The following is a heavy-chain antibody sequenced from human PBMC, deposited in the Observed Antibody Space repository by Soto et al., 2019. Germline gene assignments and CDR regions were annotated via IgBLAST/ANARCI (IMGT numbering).Heavy chain of an antibody. CDR2: INPILSMS. CDR3: ASSYGSGYRAFHY. J-gene: IGHJ4*02. CDR1: GDTFTFYS. V-gene: IGHV1-69*02. Sequence: QVQLVQSGAEVKKPGSSVRVSCKASGDTFTFYSINWVRQAPGLGLEWMGRINPILSMSNYAQRFQGRVTMTEDKSTSTAYMELSSLRSEDTAMYYCASSYGSGYRAFHYWGQGALVTVSS. D-gene: IGHD3-10*01.